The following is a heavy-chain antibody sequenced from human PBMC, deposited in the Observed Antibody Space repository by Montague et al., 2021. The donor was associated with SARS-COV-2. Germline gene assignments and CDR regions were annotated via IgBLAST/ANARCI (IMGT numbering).Heavy chain of an antibody. J-gene: IGHJ5*02. CDR2: ISYIGDV. D-gene: IGHD3-9*01. V-gene: IGHV4-59*08. CDR3: ARHVRHYDPLTGNLQGWFDP. Sequence: SETLSLTCSVSGASITNFFWSWIRQPPGKRLEWIGHISYIGDVNYNPSLESRVTISAGTSKNQFSLKLISVTAADTAVYYCARHVRHYDPLTGNLQGWFDPWGQGILVTVSS. CDR1: GASITNFF.